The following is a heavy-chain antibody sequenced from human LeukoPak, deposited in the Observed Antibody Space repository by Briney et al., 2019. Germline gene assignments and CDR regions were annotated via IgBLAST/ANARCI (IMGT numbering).Heavy chain of an antibody. V-gene: IGHV3-23*01. CDR3: ARDLGFDYYYGMDV. D-gene: IGHD3-10*01. CDR2: VSDSGGST. CDR1: GFTFSSYA. Sequence: GGSLRLSCAASGFTFSSYAMSWVRQAPGKGLEWVSAVSDSGGSTYYADSVKGRFTISRDNSKNTLYLQMNSLRAEDTAVYYCARDLGFDYYYGMDVWGQGTTVTVSS. J-gene: IGHJ6*02.